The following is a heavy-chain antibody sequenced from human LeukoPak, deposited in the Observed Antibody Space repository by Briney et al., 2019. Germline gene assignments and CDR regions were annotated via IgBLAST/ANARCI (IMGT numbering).Heavy chain of an antibody. D-gene: IGHD3-22*01. CDR3: AADNNYDSI. CDR2: IVVGSGNT. CDR1: GFTFSNSA. J-gene: IGHJ4*02. V-gene: IGHV1-58*02. Sequence: SVKVSCKASGFTFSNSAMQWVRQARGQGLEWIGWIVVGSGNTKYAQKFQERVTITRDMSTSTAYMEASSLRSEDTAVYYCAADNNYDSIWGQGTLVTVSS.